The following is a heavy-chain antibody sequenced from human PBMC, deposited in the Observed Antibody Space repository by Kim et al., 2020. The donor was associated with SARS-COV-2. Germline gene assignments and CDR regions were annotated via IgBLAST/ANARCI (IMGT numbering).Heavy chain of an antibody. Sequence: ASVKVSCKVSGYTLTELSMHWVRQAPGKGLEWMGGFDPEDGETIYAQKFQGRVTMTEDTSTDTAYMELSSLRSEDTAVYYCVANIAAAGPPYYYGMDVWGQGTTVTVSS. J-gene: IGHJ6*02. CDR1: GYTLTELS. CDR2: FDPEDGET. V-gene: IGHV1-24*01. D-gene: IGHD6-13*01. CDR3: VANIAAAGPPYYYGMDV.